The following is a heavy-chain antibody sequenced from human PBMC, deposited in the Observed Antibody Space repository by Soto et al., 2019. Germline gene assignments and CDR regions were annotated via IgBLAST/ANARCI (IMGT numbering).Heavy chain of an antibody. Sequence: RWSMAYVRKMPGKGLEWMGIVYVDDSDKKYSPSFEGQVTISADKYLNSAYLQWTSLRASDTAMYYFVRVPVLGSLFRSSDYGGQRTQVSVSS. V-gene: IGHV5-51*01. D-gene: IGHD3-3*02. CDR2: VYVDDSDK. CDR3: VRVPVLGSLFRSSDY. J-gene: IGHJ4*02. CDR1: RWS.